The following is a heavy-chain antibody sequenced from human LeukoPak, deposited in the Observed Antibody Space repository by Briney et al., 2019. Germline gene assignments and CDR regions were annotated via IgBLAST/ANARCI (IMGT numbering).Heavy chain of an antibody. V-gene: IGHV3-7*03. CDR2: IKQGGSET. Sequence: GGSLRLSCAASGFTFSIYWMSWVRQAPGKGPEWVAKIKQGGSETYYVDSVKGRFTISRDNAKNSLYLQMNSLRGEDTAVYYCARDRGIVGPTGYYFDYWGQGTLVTVSS. CDR3: ARDRGIVGPTGYYFDY. D-gene: IGHD1-26*01. J-gene: IGHJ4*02. CDR1: GFTFSIYW.